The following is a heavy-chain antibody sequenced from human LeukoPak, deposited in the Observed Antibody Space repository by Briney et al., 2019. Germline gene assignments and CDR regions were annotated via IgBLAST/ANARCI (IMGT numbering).Heavy chain of an antibody. CDR3: ARDVVVVPAAIHYGMDV. Sequence: PSETLSLTCAAYGGSFSGYYWSWIRQPPGKGLEWIGEINHSGSTNYNPSLKSRVTISVDTSKNQFSLNLSSVTAADTAVYYCARDVVVVPAAIHYGMDVWGQGTTVTVSS. V-gene: IGHV4-34*01. CDR2: INHSGST. CDR1: GGSFSGYY. J-gene: IGHJ6*02. D-gene: IGHD2-2*01.